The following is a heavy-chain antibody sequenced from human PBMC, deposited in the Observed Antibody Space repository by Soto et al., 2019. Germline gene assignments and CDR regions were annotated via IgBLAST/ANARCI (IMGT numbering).Heavy chain of an antibody. J-gene: IGHJ3*02. CDR2: IWYDGSNK. Sequence: QVQLVESGGGVVQPGRSLRLSCAASGFTFSSYGMHWVRQAPGKGLEWVAVIWYDGSNKYYADSVKGRFTISRDNSKNTLYLQMNSLRAEDTAVYYCTIFGVVIYSDAFDIWGRGTMVTVSS. CDR1: GFTFSSYG. D-gene: IGHD3-3*01. V-gene: IGHV3-33*01. CDR3: TIFGVVIYSDAFDI.